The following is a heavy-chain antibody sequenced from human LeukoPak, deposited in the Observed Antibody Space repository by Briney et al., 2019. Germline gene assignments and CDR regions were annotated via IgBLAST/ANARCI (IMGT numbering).Heavy chain of an antibody. J-gene: IGHJ6*02. CDR2: INPNSGGT. CDR3: ASHTRGYSYGYYYYGMDV. CDR1: GYTFTGYY. D-gene: IGHD5-18*01. Sequence: ASVKVSCKASGYTFTGYYMHWVRQAPGQGLEWMGWINPNSGGTNYAQKFQGRVTMTRDTSISTAYMELSRLRSDDTAVYYCASHTRGYSYGYYYYGMDVWSQGTTVTVSS. V-gene: IGHV1-2*02.